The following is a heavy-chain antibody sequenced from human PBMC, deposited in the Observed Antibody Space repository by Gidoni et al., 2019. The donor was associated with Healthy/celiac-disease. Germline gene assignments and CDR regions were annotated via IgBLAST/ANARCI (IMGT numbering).Heavy chain of an antibody. CDR1: GFTFSSYG. CDR2: IWYDGSNK. J-gene: IGHJ4*02. V-gene: IGHV3-33*01. D-gene: IGHD3-10*01. Sequence: QVQLVESGGGVVPPGRSLRLPCAASGFTFSSYGMHWVRQAPGKGLEWVAVIWYDGSNKYYADSVKGRFTISRDNSKNTLYLQMNSLRAEDTAVYYCAREHLYYGSGRSFDYWGQGTLVTVSS. CDR3: AREHLYYGSGRSFDY.